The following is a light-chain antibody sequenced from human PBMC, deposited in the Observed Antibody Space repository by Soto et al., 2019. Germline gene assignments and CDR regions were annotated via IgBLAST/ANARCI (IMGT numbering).Light chain of an antibody. J-gene: IGLJ1*01. Sequence: QTVVTQEPSLTVSPGETVTLTCASSTGAVTSGYYPNWFQQKPGQAPRALISSTSNKHSWTPARFSGSLLGGKAALTLSGVQPEDEAEYYCLLYYGGAQLDVFGTGTKLTVL. CDR1: TGAVTSGYY. CDR2: STS. V-gene: IGLV7-43*01. CDR3: LLYYGGAQLDV.